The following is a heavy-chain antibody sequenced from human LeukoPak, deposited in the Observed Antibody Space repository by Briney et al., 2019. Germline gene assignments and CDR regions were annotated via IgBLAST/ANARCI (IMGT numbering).Heavy chain of an antibody. D-gene: IGHD2-2*01. CDR1: GGSFSTYY. J-gene: IGHJ5*02. CDR2: INHRGTT. CDR3: ARGAFHTSSVWFDP. Sequence: SETLSLTCTVSGGSFSTYYWSWLRQSPGKGREGLGEINHRGTTNYNPSLKSRVAISIDTSRNQFSLQVTSVTAADTAVFYCARGAFHTSSVWFDPWGQGTLVTVSS. V-gene: IGHV4-34*01.